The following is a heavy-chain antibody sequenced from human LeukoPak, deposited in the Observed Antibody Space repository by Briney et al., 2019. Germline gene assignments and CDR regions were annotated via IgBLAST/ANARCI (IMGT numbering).Heavy chain of an antibody. CDR1: GFTFSSYW. Sequence: TGGSLRLSCAASGFTFSSYWMHWVRQAPGKGLVWVSRVKSDGSSTNYADSVKGRFTVSRDNAKNTLILQMNSLRAEDTAVYYCARGGSPPEALGDTFDVWGHGTLVTVSS. V-gene: IGHV3-74*01. J-gene: IGHJ3*01. D-gene: IGHD1-26*01. CDR3: ARGGSPPEALGDTFDV. CDR2: VKSDGSST.